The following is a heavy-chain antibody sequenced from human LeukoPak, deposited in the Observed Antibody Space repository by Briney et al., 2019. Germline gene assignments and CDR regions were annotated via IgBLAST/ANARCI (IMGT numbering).Heavy chain of an antibody. Sequence: GGSLRLSCAASGFTFSNYPMGWVRQAPGKGLEWLSALGGEQSGSWTKSADSVKGRFTISRDNSENTLYMQMDSLRAEDTAVYYCARFGEHIVVVTEGYWGQGTLVTVSS. J-gene: IGHJ4*02. CDR2: LGGEQSGSWT. D-gene: IGHD2-21*02. CDR3: ARFGEHIVVVTEGY. CDR1: GFTFSNYP. V-gene: IGHV3-23*01.